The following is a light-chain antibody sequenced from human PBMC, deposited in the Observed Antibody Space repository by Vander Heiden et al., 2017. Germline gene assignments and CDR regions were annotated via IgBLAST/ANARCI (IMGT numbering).Light chain of an antibody. CDR3: ATWDDSLNGPV. Sequence: QSVLTQPPSASGTPGQRVTISCSGSTSNIGSNYVSWYQQLPGTAPKILRYTNDFRPSGGPGRFSGSKSGTSASLAISGLQSEDEADYYCATWDDSLNGPVFGGGTKLTVL. J-gene: IGLJ2*01. CDR1: TSNIGSNY. V-gene: IGLV1-44*01. CDR2: TND.